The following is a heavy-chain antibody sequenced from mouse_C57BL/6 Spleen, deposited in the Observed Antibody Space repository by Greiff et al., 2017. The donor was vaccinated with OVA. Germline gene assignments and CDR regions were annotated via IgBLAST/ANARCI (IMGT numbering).Heavy chain of an antibody. CDR3: ARDHGSSYDYFDY. Sequence: EVKVVESEGGLVQPGSSMKLSCTASGFTFSDYYMAWVRQVPEKGLEWVANINYDGSSTYYLDSLKSRFIISRDNAKNILYLQMSSLKSEDTATYYCARDHGSSYDYFDYWGQGTTLTVSS. CDR2: INYDGSST. CDR1: GFTFSDYY. V-gene: IGHV5-16*01. D-gene: IGHD1-1*01. J-gene: IGHJ2*01.